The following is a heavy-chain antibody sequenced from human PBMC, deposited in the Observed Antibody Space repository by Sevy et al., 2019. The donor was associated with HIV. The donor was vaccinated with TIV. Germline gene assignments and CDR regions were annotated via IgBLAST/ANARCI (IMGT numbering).Heavy chain of an antibody. Sequence: SETLSLTCAVYGGSFSGYYWSWIRQPPRKGLEWIGEINHSGSTNYNQSLKSRVTMSVDTSKNQFSLKLSSVTGADTAVYYCARQHSGSHPFDYWGQGTLVTVSS. J-gene: IGHJ4*02. V-gene: IGHV4-34*01. CDR3: ARQHSGSHPFDY. CDR1: GGSFSGYY. CDR2: INHSGST. D-gene: IGHD1-26*01.